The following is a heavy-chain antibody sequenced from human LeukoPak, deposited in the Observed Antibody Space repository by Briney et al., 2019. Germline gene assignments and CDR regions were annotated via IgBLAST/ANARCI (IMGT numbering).Heavy chain of an antibody. CDR3: ARGIAAAGLPDY. CDR2: IYYSGST. J-gene: IGHJ4*02. CDR1: GGSISSYY. D-gene: IGHD6-13*01. V-gene: IGHV4-59*01. Sequence: SETLSLTCTVSGGSISSYYWSWIRQPPGNGLEWIGYIYYSGSTNYNPSLKSRVTISVDTSKNQFSLKLSSVTAADTAVYYCARGIAAAGLPDYWGQGTLVTVSS.